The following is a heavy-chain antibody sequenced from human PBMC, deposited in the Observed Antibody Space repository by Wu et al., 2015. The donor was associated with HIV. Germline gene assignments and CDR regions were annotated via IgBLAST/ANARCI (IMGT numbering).Heavy chain of an antibody. D-gene: IGHD6-19*01. V-gene: IGHV1-2*02. CDR2: IIPATGDT. Sequence: QGHLVQSGAEVKNPGASVKVSCKASGYTFSAYYMHWVRQAPGQGLEYLGWIIPATGDTRYAQNFQGRVTMTRDTSINTVYMELNRVKSDDTAVYYCAREWAVAGPLMSADEEYWYFDLWGRGTLATVSS. CDR1: GYTFSAYY. J-gene: IGHJ2*01. CDR3: AREWAVAGPLMSADEEYWYFDL.